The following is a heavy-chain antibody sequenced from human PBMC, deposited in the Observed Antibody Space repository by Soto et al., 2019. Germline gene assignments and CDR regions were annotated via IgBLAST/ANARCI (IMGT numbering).Heavy chain of an antibody. CDR3: ARDRDQYYYYGMDV. J-gene: IGHJ6*02. V-gene: IGHV3-30-3*01. D-gene: IGHD2-2*01. CDR1: GFTFSSYA. Sequence: SLRLSCAASGFTFSSYAMHWVRQAPGKGLEWVAVISYDGSNKYYADSVKGRFTISRDNSKTTLYLQMNSLRAEDTAVYYCARDRDQYYYYGMDVWGQGTTVTVS. CDR2: ISYDGSNK.